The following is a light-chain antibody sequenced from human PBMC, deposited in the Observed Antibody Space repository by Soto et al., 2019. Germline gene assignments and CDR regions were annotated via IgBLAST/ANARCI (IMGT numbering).Light chain of an antibody. J-gene: IGLJ1*01. CDR2: YNN. Sequence: QSVLTQPPSVSGAPRQRVTISCSGSFSDIGKNAVSWYQLLPGKAPRLLIYYNNLLPSGVSDRFSGSKSGASASLVISRLQSENEGEYYCATWDDTLRGFVFGPGTKLTVL. V-gene: IGLV1-36*01. CDR3: ATWDDTLRGFV. CDR1: FSDIGKNA.